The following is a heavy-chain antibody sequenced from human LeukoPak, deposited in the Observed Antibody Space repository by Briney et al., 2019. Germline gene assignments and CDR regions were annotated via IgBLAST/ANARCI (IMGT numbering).Heavy chain of an antibody. J-gene: IGHJ5*02. Sequence: NTSETLSLTCTVSGGSISSYYWSWIRQPPGKGLEWIGYIYYSGNTNYNPSLKSRVTISVDTSKNQFSLKLSSVTAADTAVYYCAREIYYDSSGYYWGLDPWGQGTLVTVSS. CDR2: IYYSGNT. V-gene: IGHV4-59*01. CDR1: GGSISSYY. CDR3: AREIYYDSSGYYWGLDP. D-gene: IGHD3-22*01.